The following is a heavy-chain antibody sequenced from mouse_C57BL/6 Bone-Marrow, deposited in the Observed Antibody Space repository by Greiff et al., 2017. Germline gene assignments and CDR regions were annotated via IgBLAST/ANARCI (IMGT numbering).Heavy chain of an antibody. J-gene: IGHJ2*01. CDR2: ILPGSGST. CDR3: ARRGDSSGYEGYFDY. V-gene: IGHV1-9*01. D-gene: IGHD3-2*02. Sequence: QVQLKESGAELMKPGASVKLSCKATGYTFTGYWIEWVKQRPGHGLEWIGEILPGSGSTNYNEKFKGKATFTADTSSNTAYMQLIILTTDHSAIYYCARRGDSSGYEGYFDYWGQGTTLTVSA. CDR1: GYTFTGYW.